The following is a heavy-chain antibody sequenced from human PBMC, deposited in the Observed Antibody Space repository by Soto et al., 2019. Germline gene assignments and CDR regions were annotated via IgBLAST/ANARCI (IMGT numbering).Heavy chain of an antibody. V-gene: IGHV3-21*01. J-gene: IGHJ5*02. D-gene: IGHD6-13*01. Sequence: GGSLRLSCAASGFTFSSYSMNWVRQAPGKGLEWVSSISSSSSYIYYADSVKGRFTISRDNAKNSLYLQMNSLRAEDTAVYYCASGFIAEPYKTWGQGTLVTVSS. CDR1: GFTFSSYS. CDR3: ASGFIAEPYKT. CDR2: ISSSSSYI.